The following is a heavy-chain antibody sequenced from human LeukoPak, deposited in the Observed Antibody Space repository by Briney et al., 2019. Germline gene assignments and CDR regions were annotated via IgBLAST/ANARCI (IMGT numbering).Heavy chain of an antibody. CDR1: GFTFNTYT. D-gene: IGHD6-13*01. J-gene: IGHJ4*02. CDR3: ARGKAGDY. V-gene: IGHV3-21*01. CDR2: ISSGTSYI. Sequence: GGSLRLSCAASGFTFNTYTMNWVRQAPGKGLEWVSSISSGTSYIYYADSVKGRFTISRDNAKNSLYLQMNSLRAEDTAVYYCARGKAGDYWGQGTLVTVSS.